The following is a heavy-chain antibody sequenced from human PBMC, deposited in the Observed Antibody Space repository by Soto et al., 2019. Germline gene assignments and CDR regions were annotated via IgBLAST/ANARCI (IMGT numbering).Heavy chain of an antibody. CDR2: INASKGNT. Sequence: QVQLVQSGAEVKKPGASVKVSCKASGYTFTSYGISWVRQAPGQGLEWMGGINASKGNTKYAQKLQGRVTMTTDTSPSTAYMELRSLRSDDTAVYYCARVRGDIVVVPAATPYYYYGMDVWGQGTTVTVSS. CDR3: ARVRGDIVVVPAATPYYYYGMDV. D-gene: IGHD2-2*01. J-gene: IGHJ6*02. CDR1: GYTFTSYG. V-gene: IGHV1-18*01.